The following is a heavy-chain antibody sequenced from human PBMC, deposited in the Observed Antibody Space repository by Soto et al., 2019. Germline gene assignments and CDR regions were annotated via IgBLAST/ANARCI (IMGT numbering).Heavy chain of an antibody. D-gene: IGHD2-2*01. J-gene: IGHJ4*02. V-gene: IGHV3-53*01. CDR1: GFTVSSNY. CDR2: IYIGGST. CDR3: ARDSRNRNFFDY. Sequence: PGGSLRLSWAASGFTVSSNYMTWVRQAPGKGLEWVSVIYIGGSTYYADSVKGRFTISRDNSKNTLYLQMNSLRAEDTALYYCARDSRNRNFFDYWGQGTLVTVSS.